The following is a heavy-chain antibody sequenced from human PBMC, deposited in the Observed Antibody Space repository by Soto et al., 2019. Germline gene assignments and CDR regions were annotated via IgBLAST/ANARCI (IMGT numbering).Heavy chain of an antibody. Sequence: GGSLRLSCAASGFTFSSYAMHWVRQAPGKGLEWVAVISYDGSNKYYADSVKGRFTISRDNSKNTLYLQMNSLRAEDTAVYYCARSYPPQQYYYDSSGYDYWGQGTLVTVSS. J-gene: IGHJ4*02. V-gene: IGHV3-30-3*01. CDR3: ARSYPPQQYYYDSSGYDY. CDR1: GFTFSSYA. D-gene: IGHD3-22*01. CDR2: ISYDGSNK.